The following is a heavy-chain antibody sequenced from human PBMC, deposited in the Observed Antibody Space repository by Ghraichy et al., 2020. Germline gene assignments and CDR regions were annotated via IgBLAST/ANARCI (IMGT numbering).Heavy chain of an antibody. V-gene: IGHV4-59*01. J-gene: IGHJ4*02. D-gene: IGHD4-17*01. CDR3: ARGSAYGEDYFAY. CDR2: IYYSGRT. Sequence: SETLSLTCTVSEGPIPNYYSSLIRKPPRRGLEWIGYIYYSGRTTYNPSLDSRVTISVDTSRTQVFLKLTSVTAADTAVYYCARGSAYGEDYFAYWGQGTLVTVSS. CDR1: EGPIPNYY.